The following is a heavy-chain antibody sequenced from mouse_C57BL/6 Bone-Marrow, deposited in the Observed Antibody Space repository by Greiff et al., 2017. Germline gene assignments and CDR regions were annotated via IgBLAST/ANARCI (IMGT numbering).Heavy chain of an antibody. CDR1: EYEFPSHD. J-gene: IGHJ4*01. CDR2: INSDGGST. Sequence: EVMLVESGGGLVQPGESLKLSCESNEYEFPSHDMSWVRKTPEKRLELVAAINSDGGSTYYPDTMERRFIIARDNTKKTLYLQMSSLRSEDTALYYCARLLLRRGAMDYWGQGTSVTVSS. CDR3: ARLLLRRGAMDY. D-gene: IGHD1-1*01. V-gene: IGHV5-2*01.